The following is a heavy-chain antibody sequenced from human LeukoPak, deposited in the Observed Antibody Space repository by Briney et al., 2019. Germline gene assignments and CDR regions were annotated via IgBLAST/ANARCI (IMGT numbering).Heavy chain of an antibody. CDR3: VRDLGGPTLDGFGY. CDR2: ISNDGSKR. Sequence: PGRSLRLSCAASGFTFSSYSMHWVRQAPGKRLEWVAAISNDGSKRYYAESVKGRFTISRENPKNTLYVQMNSLTAEDTAMYYCVRDLGGPTLDGFGYWDQGTLVTVSP. J-gene: IGHJ4*02. V-gene: IGHV3-30*04. CDR1: GFTFSSYS.